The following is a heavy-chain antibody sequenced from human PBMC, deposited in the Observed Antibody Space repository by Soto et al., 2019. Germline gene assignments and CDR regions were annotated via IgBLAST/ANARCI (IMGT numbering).Heavy chain of an antibody. CDR1: GFSFTNAW. Sequence: EAQLVESGGGLIKPGGSLTLSCAASGFSFTNAWMSWVRQAPGKGLEWVGRVKRNADGGTIDYATAAKGRFSISRDDSKSTLFLEMNSLNTEDTAVYYCVTGGHYFGDWGRGTLVTVSS. V-gene: IGHV3-15*01. J-gene: IGHJ4*02. CDR3: VTGGHYFGD. CDR2: VKRNADGGTI.